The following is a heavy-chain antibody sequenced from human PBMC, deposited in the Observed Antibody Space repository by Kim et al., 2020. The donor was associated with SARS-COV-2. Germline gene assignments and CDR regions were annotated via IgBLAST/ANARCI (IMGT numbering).Heavy chain of an antibody. Sequence: GGSLRLSCAASGFTFSSYGMHWVRQAPGKGLEWVAVIWYDGSNKYYADSVKGRFTISRDNSKNTLYLQMNSLRAEDTAVYYCARDANDYGGNPYFDYWGQGTLVTVSS. V-gene: IGHV3-33*01. CDR3: ARDANDYGGNPYFDY. CDR2: IWYDGSNK. D-gene: IGHD4-17*01. J-gene: IGHJ4*02. CDR1: GFTFSSYG.